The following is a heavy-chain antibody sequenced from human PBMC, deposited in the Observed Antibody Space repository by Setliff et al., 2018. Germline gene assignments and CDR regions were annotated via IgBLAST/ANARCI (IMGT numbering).Heavy chain of an antibody. CDR1: GGSISSGGYY. D-gene: IGHD6-19*01. CDR3: ARGRAGHSGH. V-gene: IGHV4-31*03. CDR2: IYYSGSTS. J-gene: IGHJ4*02. Sequence: LSLTCTVSGGSISSGGYYWGWIRQHPGKGLEWIGYIYYSGSTSYYNPSLKSRVTISVDTSKNQFSLKLSSVTAADTAVYYCARGRAGHSGHWGQGTLVTVSS.